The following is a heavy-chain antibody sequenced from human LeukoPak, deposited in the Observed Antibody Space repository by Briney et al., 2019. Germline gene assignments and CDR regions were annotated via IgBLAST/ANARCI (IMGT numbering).Heavy chain of an antibody. CDR1: GGSLSPHY. CDR2: INNRGTT. CDR3: ARVPLWWLTPFDF. D-gene: IGHD5-12*01. J-gene: IGHJ4*02. Sequence: SETLSLTCAVSGGSLSPHYWSWIRRPPGKGLEWIGEINNRGTTNYSPSLRGRATISVDTSKNQFSLRLTSVTAADTAMYYCARVPLWWLTPFDFWGQGTLATVSS. V-gene: IGHV4-34*01.